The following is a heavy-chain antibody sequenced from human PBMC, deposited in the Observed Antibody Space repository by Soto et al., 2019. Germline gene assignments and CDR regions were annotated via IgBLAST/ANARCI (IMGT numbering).Heavy chain of an antibody. CDR2: ISADNGNT. J-gene: IGHJ3*02. D-gene: IGHD3-10*01. CDR1: GYTFTIYG. V-gene: IGHV1-18*01. CDR3: ARDGVYGSGDDAFDI. Sequence: ASVKVSCKASGYTFTIYGISWVRQAPGQGLEWMGWISADNGNTNYAQKLQGRVTMTTDTSTSTAYMELRSLRSDDTAVYYCARDGVYGSGDDAFDIWGQGTMVTVSS.